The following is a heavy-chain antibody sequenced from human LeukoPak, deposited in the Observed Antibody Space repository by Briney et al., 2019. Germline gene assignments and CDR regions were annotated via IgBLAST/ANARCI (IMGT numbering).Heavy chain of an antibody. V-gene: IGHV1-24*01. D-gene: IGHD5-12*01. CDR3: ARSGYSGYDLGPFDY. CDR1: GYTLTELS. CDR2: FDPEDGET. J-gene: IGHJ4*02. Sequence: ASVKVSCKVSGYTLTELSMHWVRQAPGKGLEWMGGFDPEDGETIYAQKFQGRVTMTEDTSTDTAYMELRSLRSDDTAVYYCARSGYSGYDLGPFDYWGQGTLVTVSS.